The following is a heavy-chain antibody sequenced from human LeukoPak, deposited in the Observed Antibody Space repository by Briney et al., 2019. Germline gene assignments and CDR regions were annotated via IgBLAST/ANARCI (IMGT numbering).Heavy chain of an antibody. CDR1: GASISSYY. D-gene: IGHD6-6*01. J-gene: IGHJ3*02. CDR2: IYSSGST. V-gene: IGHV4-59*01. Sequence: SSETLSLTCTVPGASISSYYWSWIRQPPGKGLEWLGYIYSSGSTNYNPSLKSRVTISVETSKNQFSLKLSSVTAADTAVYYCARGLQNRSSGIRFDVFQIWGQGTMVTVSS. CDR3: ARGLQNRSSGIRFDVFQI.